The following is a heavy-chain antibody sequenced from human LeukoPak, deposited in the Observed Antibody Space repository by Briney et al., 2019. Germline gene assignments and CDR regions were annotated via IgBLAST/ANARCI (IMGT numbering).Heavy chain of an antibody. V-gene: IGHV3-7*01. J-gene: IGHJ6*03. CDR2: IKQDGSER. CDR3: AREPYYYYYYMDV. CDR1: GFTFRSFR. Sequence: PGGSLRLSCAASGFTFRSFRMSWVRQAPGKGLEWVANIKQDGSERYYMDSVKGRFTISRDNAKNSLYLRLSSLRAEDTAVYYCAREPYYYYYYMDVWGKGTTVTVSS.